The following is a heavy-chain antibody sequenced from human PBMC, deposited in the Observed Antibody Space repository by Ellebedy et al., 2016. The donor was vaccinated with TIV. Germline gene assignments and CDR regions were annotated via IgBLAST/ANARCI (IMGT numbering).Heavy chain of an antibody. CDR1: GGSIGAYY. CDR3: ARDTTDYYYGSGSYYKWFDP. D-gene: IGHD3-10*01. Sequence: MPGGSLRLSCTVSGGSIGAYYWSWIRQPPGKGLEWIGYVYYSGSTNYSPSLKSRVTISVDTSTNQFSLKLSSVTAADTAVYYCARDTTDYYYGSGSYYKWFDPWGQGTLVTVSS. CDR2: VYYSGST. V-gene: IGHV4-59*01. J-gene: IGHJ5*02.